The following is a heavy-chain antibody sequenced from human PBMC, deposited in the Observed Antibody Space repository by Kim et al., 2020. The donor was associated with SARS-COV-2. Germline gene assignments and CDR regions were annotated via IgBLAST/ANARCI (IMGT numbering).Heavy chain of an antibody. Sequence: ASVKVSCKASGYTFTSYYMHWVRQAPGQGLEWMGIINPSGGSTSYAQKFQGRVTMTRDTSTSTVYMELSSLRSEDTAVYYCWAPPASPMLTVSPWGQGTLVTVSS. CDR3: WAPPASPMLTVSP. J-gene: IGHJ5*02. V-gene: IGHV1-46*01. CDR2: INPSGGST. D-gene: IGHD3-9*01. CDR1: GYTFTSYY.